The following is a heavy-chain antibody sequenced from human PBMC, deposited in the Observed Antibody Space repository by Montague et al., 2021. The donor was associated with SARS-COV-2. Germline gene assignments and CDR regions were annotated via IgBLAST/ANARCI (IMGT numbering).Heavy chain of an antibody. CDR1: GGSLSSYY. CDR3: ARDGYNAHQNYWYFDL. D-gene: IGHD5-24*01. V-gene: IGHV4-59*12. Sequence: SETLSLTCNVSGGSLSSYYWSWIRQPPGKGPEWIGYIYYSGSTNYSPSLKSRVTISVDTSKNQFSLKLSSVTAADTAVYYCARDGYNAHQNYWYFDLWGRGTLVTVSS. CDR2: IYYSGST. J-gene: IGHJ2*01.